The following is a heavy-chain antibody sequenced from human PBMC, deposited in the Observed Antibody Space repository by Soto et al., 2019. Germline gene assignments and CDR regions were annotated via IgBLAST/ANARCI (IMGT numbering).Heavy chain of an antibody. J-gene: IGHJ4*02. D-gene: IGHD3-16*01. CDR3: ARRMGHLAPGGFDY. V-gene: IGHV4-59*08. CDR2: IYYSGST. Sequence: PSETLSLTCAVSGGSISSYYWSWIRQPPGKGLEWIGYIYYSGSTNYNPSLKSRVTISVDTSKNQFSLKLSSVTAADTAVYYCARRMGHLAPGGFDYWGQGTLVTVSS. CDR1: GGSISSYY.